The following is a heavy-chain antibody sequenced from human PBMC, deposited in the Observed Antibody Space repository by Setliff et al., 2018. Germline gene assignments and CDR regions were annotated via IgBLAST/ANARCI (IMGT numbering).Heavy chain of an antibody. Sequence: SETLSLTCTVSGGSISSGNYYWSWIRQPAGKGLEWIGRVYTTGSTNFNPSLKSRVTISLDTSKNRISLELRSVTAADTALYYCARDGNNWNDLDYWGHGTLVTVSS. V-gene: IGHV4-61*02. CDR2: VYTTGST. D-gene: IGHD1-20*01. CDR1: GGSISSGNYY. J-gene: IGHJ4*01. CDR3: ARDGNNWNDLDY.